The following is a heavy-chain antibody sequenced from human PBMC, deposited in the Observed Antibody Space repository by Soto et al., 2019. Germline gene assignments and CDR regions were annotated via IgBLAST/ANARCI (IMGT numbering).Heavy chain of an antibody. CDR3: AKSPRYYDSSGYYIY. D-gene: IGHD3-22*01. J-gene: IGHJ4*02. V-gene: IGHV3-23*01. CDR2: ISGSGGST. CDR1: GFAFSSYA. Sequence: GGSLRLSCAASGFAFSSYAMSWVRQAPGKGLEWVSAISGSGGSTYYADSVKGRFTISRDNSKNTLYLQMNSLRAEDTAVYYCAKSPRYYDSSGYYIYWGQGTLVTVSS.